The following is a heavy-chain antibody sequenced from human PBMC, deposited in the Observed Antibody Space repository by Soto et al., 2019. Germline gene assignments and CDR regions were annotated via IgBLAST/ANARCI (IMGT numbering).Heavy chain of an antibody. D-gene: IGHD1-26*01. CDR3: ASDRVGETIDTSYYYGMDV. CDR2: ISGYNGDT. J-gene: IGHJ6*02. V-gene: IGHV1-18*04. CDR1: GYTFTSYG. Sequence: AAVKVSCKASGYTFTSYGVSWGRQAPGQGLEWMGWISGYNGDTNYAQKVQGRVTMTTDTSTSTAYMELRRLRADDTAVYYCASDRVGETIDTSYYYGMDVWGQGTMVTVYS.